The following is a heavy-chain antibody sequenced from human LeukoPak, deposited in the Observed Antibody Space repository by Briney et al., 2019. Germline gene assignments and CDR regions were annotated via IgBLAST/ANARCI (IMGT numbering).Heavy chain of an antibody. V-gene: IGHV3-30*04. J-gene: IGHJ4*02. CDR1: GFTFSNYA. CDR3: ARDKMEWLLPKYYFDY. D-gene: IGHD3-3*01. CDR2: ISYDGSDK. Sequence: SLRLSCAASGFTFSNYAVHWVRQAPGKGLEWVAIISYDGSDKYYADFVKGRFTISRDNSKNTLYLQMNSLRAEDTAVYYCARDKMEWLLPKYYFDYWGQGTLVTVSS.